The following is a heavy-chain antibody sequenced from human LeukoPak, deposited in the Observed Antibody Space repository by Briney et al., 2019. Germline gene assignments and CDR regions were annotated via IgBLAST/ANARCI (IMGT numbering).Heavy chain of an antibody. J-gene: IGHJ4*02. Sequence: SETLSLTCTVSGGSISSSSYYWGWIRQPPGKGLEWIVSIYYSGSTYYNPSLKNRLTISVDTSKNQFSLKLSSVTAADAAVYYCARYCSGGSCFDYWGQGTLVTVSS. V-gene: IGHV4-39*01. D-gene: IGHD2-15*01. CDR1: GGSISSSSYY. CDR3: ARYCSGGSCFDY. CDR2: IYYSGST.